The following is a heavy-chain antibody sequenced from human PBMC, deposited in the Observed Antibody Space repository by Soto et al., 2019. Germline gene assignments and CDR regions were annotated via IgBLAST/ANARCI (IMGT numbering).Heavy chain of an antibody. J-gene: IGHJ6*02. CDR2: IVVGSGNT. CDR1: GFTFTSSA. CDR3: AADERDSSSWYYYYYYGMDV. D-gene: IGHD6-13*01. Sequence: ASVKVSCKASGFTFTSSAVQWVRQARGQRLEWIGWIVVGSGNTNYAQKFQERVTITRDMSTSTAYMELSSLRSEDTAVYYCAADERDSSSWYYYYYYGMDVWGQGTTVTVSS. V-gene: IGHV1-58*01.